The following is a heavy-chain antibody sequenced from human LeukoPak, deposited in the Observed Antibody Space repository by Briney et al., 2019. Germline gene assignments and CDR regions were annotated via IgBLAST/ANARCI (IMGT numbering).Heavy chain of an antibody. J-gene: IGHJ4*02. CDR3: ARVGRYCSSTACHFDN. D-gene: IGHD2-2*01. V-gene: IGHV3-48*01. CDR2: ISSGSGTI. CDR1: GFTFSNYA. Sequence: GGSLRLSCVASGFTFSNYAMDWVRQAPGKGLEWIADISSGSGTIYYTDSLKGRVTISRDNAKNSMFLQMNSLRAEDTAVYYCARVGRYCSSTACHFDNWGQGTLVTVSS.